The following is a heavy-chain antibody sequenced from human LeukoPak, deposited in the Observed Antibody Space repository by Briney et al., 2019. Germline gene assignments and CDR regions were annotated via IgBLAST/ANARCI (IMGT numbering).Heavy chain of an antibody. Sequence: GGSLRLSCAASGFTFSSYCMHWVRQAPGRGLVWVSRINSDGSSTSYADSVKGRFTISRDNAKNTLYLQMNSLRAEDTAVYHCARETDQWLVYFDYWGQGTLLTVSS. V-gene: IGHV3-74*01. D-gene: IGHD6-19*01. J-gene: IGHJ4*02. CDR2: INSDGSST. CDR1: GFTFSSYC. CDR3: ARETDQWLVYFDY.